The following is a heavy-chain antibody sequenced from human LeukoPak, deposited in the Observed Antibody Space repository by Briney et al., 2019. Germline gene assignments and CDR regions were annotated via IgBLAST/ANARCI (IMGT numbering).Heavy chain of an antibody. CDR2: ISSSSSYI. CDR3: ARGADGVSSNSRGWFDP. J-gene: IGHJ5*02. V-gene: IGHV3-21*01. CDR1: GFTFSSYS. Sequence: PGGSLRLSCAASGFTFSSYSMNWVRQAPGKGLEWVSSISSSSSYIYYADSVKGRFTISRDNAKNSLYLQMNSLRAEDTAVYSCARGADGVSSNSRGWFDPWGQGTLVTVSS. D-gene: IGHD2-15*01.